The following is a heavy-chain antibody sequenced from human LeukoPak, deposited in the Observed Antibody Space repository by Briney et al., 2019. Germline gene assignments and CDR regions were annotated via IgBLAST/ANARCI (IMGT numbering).Heavy chain of an antibody. CDR1: GYSFTTYW. J-gene: IGHJ4*02. CDR3: ARRGYCATTTCYRLFDY. D-gene: IGHD2-2*01. Sequence: HGESLKISCKGSGYSFTTYWIGWVRQMPGRGLEWMGIIYPGDSDTRYSPSFQGQVTISADKSISTAYLQWSSLKASDTAMYYCARRGYCATTTCYRLFDYWGQGTLVTVSS. V-gene: IGHV5-51*01. CDR2: IYPGDSDT.